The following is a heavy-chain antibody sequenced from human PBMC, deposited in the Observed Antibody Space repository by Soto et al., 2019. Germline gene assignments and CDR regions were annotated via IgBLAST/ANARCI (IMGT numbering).Heavy chain of an antibody. Sequence: EAQLVESGGGLIQPGGSLRLSCAASGFSFSSYSMNWVRQAPGKGLEWMSYITRNSDIINYADSVKGRFTISRDNAKNSLHLQMHSLRADDTAVYYCARDREYCSGDKCYETGSAYWGQGTLVTVSS. D-gene: IGHD2-15*01. CDR1: GFSFSSYS. J-gene: IGHJ4*02. V-gene: IGHV3-48*01. CDR3: ARDREYCSGDKCYETGSAY. CDR2: ITRNSDII.